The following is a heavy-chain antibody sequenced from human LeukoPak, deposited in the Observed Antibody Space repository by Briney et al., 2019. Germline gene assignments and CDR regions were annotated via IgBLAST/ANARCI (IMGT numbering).Heavy chain of an antibody. Sequence: SETLSLTCAVSGYSISTNHLWRWVRPPPGKGVGWSGEVYHSGSTNYTPSLKSRVTISVDKSKNLFSLKLTSVTAADTAMYYCASARWDSWGQGTLVTVSS. CDR3: ASARWDS. CDR1: GYSISTNHL. V-gene: IGHV4-4*02. D-gene: IGHD5-24*01. J-gene: IGHJ4*02. CDR2: VYHSGST.